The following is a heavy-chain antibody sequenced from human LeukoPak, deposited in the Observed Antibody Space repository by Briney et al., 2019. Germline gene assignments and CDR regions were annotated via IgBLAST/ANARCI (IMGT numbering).Heavy chain of an antibody. Sequence: GGSLRLFCAVSGITLSNYGMSWVRQAPGKGLEWVAGISDSGGRTNYAASVKGRFTISRDNPKNTLYLQMNSLRAEDTAADFCAKRGVVIRVILVGFHKEAYYFDSWGQGALVTVSS. D-gene: IGHD3-22*01. J-gene: IGHJ4*02. CDR2: ISDSGGRT. CDR1: GITLSNYG. V-gene: IGHV3-23*01. CDR3: AKRGVVIRVILVGFHKEAYYFDS.